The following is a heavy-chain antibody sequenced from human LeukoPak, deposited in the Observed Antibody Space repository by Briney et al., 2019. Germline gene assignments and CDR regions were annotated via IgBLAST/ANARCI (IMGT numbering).Heavy chain of an antibody. D-gene: IGHD5-24*01. CDR1: GYTFTGYY. Sequence: ASVKVSCKASGYTFTGYYMHWVRQAPGQGLEWMGWIDPKSGGTIYAQKFQGRVTMTRDTSISTAYMELSRLRSDDTAVYYCAREGRDGYNIGYWGQGTLVTVYS. V-gene: IGHV1-2*02. CDR2: IDPKSGGT. CDR3: AREGRDGYNIGY. J-gene: IGHJ4*02.